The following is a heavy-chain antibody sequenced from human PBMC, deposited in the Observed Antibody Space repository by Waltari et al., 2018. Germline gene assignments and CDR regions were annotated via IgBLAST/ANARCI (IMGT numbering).Heavy chain of an antibody. D-gene: IGHD3-3*01. Sequence: QVQLVQSGAEVKKPGASVKVSCKASGYTFSDYAIHWVRQAPGQRPEWMGWINTGKVNREDSQECHGRVTISRDTSASTVYMELSSLRSEDMAVYYCARANLFRSRGLTFDIWGQGTMVTVSS. CDR2: INTGKVNR. V-gene: IGHV1-3*03. J-gene: IGHJ3*02. CDR3: ARANLFRSRGLTFDI. CDR1: GYTFSDYA.